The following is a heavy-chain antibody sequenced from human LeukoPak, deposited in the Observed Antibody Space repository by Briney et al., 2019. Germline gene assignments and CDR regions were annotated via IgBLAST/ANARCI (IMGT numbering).Heavy chain of an antibody. V-gene: IGHV4-34*01. D-gene: IGHD3-10*01. CDR2: INHSGST. Sequence: PSETLSLTCAVYGGSFSGYYWSWIRQPPGKGLEWIREINHSGSTNYNPSLKSRVTISVDTSKNQFSLKLSSVTAPDTAVYYCARFPTMVRGVISKYFDYWGQGTLVTVSS. J-gene: IGHJ4*02. CDR3: ARFPTMVRGVISKYFDY. CDR1: GGSFSGYY.